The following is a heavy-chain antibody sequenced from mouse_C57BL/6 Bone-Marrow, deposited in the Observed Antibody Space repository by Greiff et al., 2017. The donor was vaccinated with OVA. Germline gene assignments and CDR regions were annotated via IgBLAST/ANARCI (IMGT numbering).Heavy chain of an antibody. J-gene: IGHJ4*01. CDR2: ISYDGSN. D-gene: IGHD1-1*01. Sequence: VQLKESGPGLVKPSQSLSLTCSVTGYSITSGYYWNWIRQFPGNKLEWMGYISYDGSNNYNPSLKNRISITRDTSKNQFFLKLNSVTTEDTATYYCASDGYYGYYYAMDYWGQGTSVTVSS. CDR1: GYSITSGYY. CDR3: ASDGYYGYYYAMDY. V-gene: IGHV3-6*01.